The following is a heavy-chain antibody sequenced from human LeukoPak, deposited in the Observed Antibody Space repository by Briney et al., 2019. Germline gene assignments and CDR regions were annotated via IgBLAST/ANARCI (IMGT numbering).Heavy chain of an antibody. CDR1: GFTFSSYA. CDR2: ISASGGTT. D-gene: IGHD3-22*01. V-gene: IGHV3-23*01. Sequence: GGSLRLSCAASGFTFSSYALSWVRQAPGKGLEWVSVISASGGTTYYADSVKGRFTISRDTSKDTVYLQMNSLRAEDTAVYYCARLYYYDSTGYYYPWGQGTQVTVSS. CDR3: ARLYYYDSTGYYYP. J-gene: IGHJ5*02.